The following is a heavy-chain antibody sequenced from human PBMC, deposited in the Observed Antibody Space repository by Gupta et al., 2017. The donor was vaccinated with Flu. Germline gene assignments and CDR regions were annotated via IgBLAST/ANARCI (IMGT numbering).Heavy chain of an antibody. CDR2: MYYSGST. J-gene: IGHJ6*02. CDR3: ARHMIADFYAMYV. CDR1: GGSIRSYY. Sequence: QVQLQESGPGRVKPSETLSLTCTVSGGSIRSYYWSWIRQPPGKGLEWFRYMYYSGSTNYTPSLKSLFTISIDASKNHFSLNLTSVTATDPALYYCARHMIADFYAMYVWGHVTSVTVSS. D-gene: IGHD3-22*01. V-gene: IGHV4-59*08.